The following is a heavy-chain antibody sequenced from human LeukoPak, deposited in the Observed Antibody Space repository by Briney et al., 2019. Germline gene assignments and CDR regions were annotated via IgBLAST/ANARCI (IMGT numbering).Heavy chain of an antibody. D-gene: IGHD2-2*01. J-gene: IGHJ4*02. V-gene: IGHV1-18*01. Sequence: ASVKVSCKASGYTFTNYGISWVRRAPGQGLEWMGWISAYNGNTNYAQELQGRVTMTTDTSTSTAYMELRSLRSDDTAVYYCARDYPIVVVPAAPFDYWGQGTLVTVSS. CDR1: GYTFTNYG. CDR3: ARDYPIVVVPAAPFDY. CDR2: ISAYNGNT.